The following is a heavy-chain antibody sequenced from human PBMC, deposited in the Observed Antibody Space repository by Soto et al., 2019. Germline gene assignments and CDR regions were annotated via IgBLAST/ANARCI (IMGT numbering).Heavy chain of an antibody. D-gene: IGHD3-10*01. CDR2: IYYSGST. V-gene: IGHV4-59*08. Sequence: QVQLQESGPGLVKPSETLSLTCTVSGGSISNYYWSWIRQPPGKGLEWIGYIYYSGSTNYNPSLKSRVTISVDTSKNQFSLKLSSVTAADTAVYYCARQPYTSGAYYFDYWGQGTLVTVSS. J-gene: IGHJ4*02. CDR1: GGSISNYY. CDR3: ARQPYTSGAYYFDY.